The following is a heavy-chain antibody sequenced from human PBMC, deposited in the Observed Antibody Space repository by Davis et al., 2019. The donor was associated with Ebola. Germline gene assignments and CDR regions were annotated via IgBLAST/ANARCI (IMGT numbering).Heavy chain of an antibody. V-gene: IGHV6-1*01. CDR1: GDSVPSNSGA. J-gene: IGHJ4*02. CDR3: ARGWLRGYLDY. D-gene: IGHD3-3*01. CDR2: TYYSSKWYN. Sequence: PSETLSLTCDISGDSVPSNSGAWNWIRQPPSRGLEWLGRTYYSSKWYNDYAVSVKSRITINLDTSKNQLYLQLSSVTPEDTAVYYCARGWLRGYLDYWGQGTLVTVSS.